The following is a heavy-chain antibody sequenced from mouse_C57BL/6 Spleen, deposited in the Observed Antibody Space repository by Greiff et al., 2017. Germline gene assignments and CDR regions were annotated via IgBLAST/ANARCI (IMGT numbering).Heavy chain of an antibody. CDR3: ARWEGGYPDY. CDR2: IYPGDGDT. CDR1: GYAFSSSW. D-gene: IGHD2-2*01. V-gene: IGHV1-82*01. Sequence: VQLQQSGPELVKPGASVKISCKASGYAFSSSWMNWVKQRPGKGLEWIGRIYPGDGDTNYNGKFKGKATLTADKSSITAYMQLSSLTSEDSAVYFCARWEGGYPDYWGQGTTLTVSS. J-gene: IGHJ2*01.